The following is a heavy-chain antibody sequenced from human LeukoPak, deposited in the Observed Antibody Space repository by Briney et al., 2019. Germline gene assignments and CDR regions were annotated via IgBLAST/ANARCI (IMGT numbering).Heavy chain of an antibody. CDR1: GYTLTELS. D-gene: IGHD3-16*02. CDR3: ATWVITFGGVIAFDY. CDR2: FDPEDGET. V-gene: IGHV1-24*01. Sequence: ASVKVSCKVSGYTLTELSMHWVRQAPGKGLEWMGGFDPEDGETIYTQKFQGRVTMTEDTSTDTAYMELSSLRSEDTAVYYCATWVITFGGVIAFDYWGQGTLVTVSS. J-gene: IGHJ4*02.